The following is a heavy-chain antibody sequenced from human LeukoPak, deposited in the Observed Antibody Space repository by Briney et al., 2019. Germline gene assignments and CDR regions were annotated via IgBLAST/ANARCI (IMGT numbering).Heavy chain of an antibody. CDR2: MNPNSDNT. Sequence: GASVKVSCKASGYTFTSYDINWVRQATGQGLEWMGWMNPNSDNTGYAQKFQGRVTMTRNTSISTAYMELSSLRSEDTAVYYCARGLRAAAGTGDYWGQGTLVTVSS. V-gene: IGHV1-8*01. D-gene: IGHD6-13*01. CDR3: ARGLRAAAGTGDY. CDR1: GYTFTSYD. J-gene: IGHJ4*02.